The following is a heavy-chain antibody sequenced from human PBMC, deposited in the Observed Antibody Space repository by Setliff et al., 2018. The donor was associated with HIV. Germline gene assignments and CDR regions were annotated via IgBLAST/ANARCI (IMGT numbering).Heavy chain of an antibody. CDR2: IYYSGST. V-gene: IGHV4-59*01. Sequence: SETLSLTCTVSGGSISSYYWSWIRQPPGKGLEWNGYIYYSGSTNYNPSLKSRVTISVDTSKNQFSLKLSSVNAADTAVYYCAKGSRGYSYAYYYYYMDVWGKGTTVTVSS. CDR1: GGSISSYY. CDR3: AKGSRGYSYAYYYYYMDV. D-gene: IGHD5-18*01. J-gene: IGHJ6*03.